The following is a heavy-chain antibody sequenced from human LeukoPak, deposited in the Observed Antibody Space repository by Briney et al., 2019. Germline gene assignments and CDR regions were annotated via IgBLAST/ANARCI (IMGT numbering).Heavy chain of an antibody. V-gene: IGHV1-69*02. J-gene: IGHJ5*02. D-gene: IGHD6-6*01. CDR2: IIPILGIA. CDR1: GGTFISYT. Sequence: SVKVSCKASGGTFISYTISWVRQAPGQGLEWMGRIIPILGIANYAQKFQGRVTITADKSTSTAYMELSSLRSEDTAVYYCARGGYSSPSYWFDPWGQGTLVTVSS. CDR3: ARGGYSSPSYWFDP.